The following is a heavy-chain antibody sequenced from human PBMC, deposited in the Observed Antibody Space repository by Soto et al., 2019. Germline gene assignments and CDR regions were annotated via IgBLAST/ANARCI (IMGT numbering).Heavy chain of an antibody. Sequence: QVQLVQSGAELKKPGSSVKVSCKASGGTFSTYTITWVRQAPGQGLEWMVRIIPIIGIINYAQKFQGRVTITADKCTGTAYMELTRLRSDDTAVYYCAGDPDSHYNDSHASSYPWGQGTLVTVST. CDR1: GGTFSTYT. J-gene: IGHJ5*02. CDR3: AGDPDSHYNDSHASSYP. D-gene: IGHD3-22*01. V-gene: IGHV1-69*02. CDR2: IIPIIGII.